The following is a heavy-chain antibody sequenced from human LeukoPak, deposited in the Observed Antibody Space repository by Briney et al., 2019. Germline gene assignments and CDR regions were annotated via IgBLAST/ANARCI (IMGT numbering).Heavy chain of an antibody. V-gene: IGHV3-23*01. D-gene: IGHD2-2*01. Sequence: PGGSLRLSCAASGFTFSSYAMSWVRQAPGKGLEWVSGIPSSGPVTYYADSVKGRFTISRDNSKNTLYLQMNSLRAEDTAVYYCAKDRGYCSSTSCLREGFDYWGQGTLVTVSS. CDR1: GFTFSSYA. J-gene: IGHJ4*02. CDR2: IPSSGPVT. CDR3: AKDRGYCSSTSCLREGFDY.